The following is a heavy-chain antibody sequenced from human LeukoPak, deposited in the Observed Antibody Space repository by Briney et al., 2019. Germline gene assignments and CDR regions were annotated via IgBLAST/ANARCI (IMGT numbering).Heavy chain of an antibody. D-gene: IGHD6-19*01. CDR3: AREYSSASNYFDC. V-gene: IGHV3-53*01. CDR2: IYSGGSA. CDR1: GFTSSSYA. J-gene: IGHJ4*02. Sequence: PGGSLRLSCAAPGFTSSSYAMHWVRQAPGKGLEWVSVIYSGGSAYNADSVKGRFTISRDNSKDTLFLQMNSLRAEDTAVYYCAREYSSASNYFDCWGQGTLVTVSS.